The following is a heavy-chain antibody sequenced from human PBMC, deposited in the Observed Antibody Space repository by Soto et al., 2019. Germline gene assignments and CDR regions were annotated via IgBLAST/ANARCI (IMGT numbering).Heavy chain of an antibody. CDR2: INHSGST. CDR1: GGSFSGYY. CDR3: ARGMRLRWFGESTGLDY. D-gene: IGHD3-10*01. V-gene: IGHV4-34*01. Sequence: QVQLQQWGAGLLKPSETLSLTCAVYGGSFSGYYWSWIRQLPGKGLAWIGEINHSGSTNYNPSLKSRVTISVDTSNNQFSLKLRSVTAADTAVYYCARGMRLRWFGESTGLDYWGQGTLVTVSS. J-gene: IGHJ4*02.